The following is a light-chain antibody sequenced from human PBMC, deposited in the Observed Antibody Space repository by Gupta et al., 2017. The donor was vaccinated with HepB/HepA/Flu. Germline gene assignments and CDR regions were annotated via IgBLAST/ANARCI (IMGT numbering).Light chain of an antibody. Sequence: EIQMTQSPSSLSSSVGDRVTITCQATHDIKTFLNWFQQKSGKAPRLLIYGASNLESGVPPRLSGSGSGTQFSLTITNLQPEDVASYVCQQYDHLPYTFGQGT. CDR1: HDIKTF. CDR3: QQYDHLPYT. V-gene: IGKV1-33*01. CDR2: GAS. J-gene: IGKJ2*01.